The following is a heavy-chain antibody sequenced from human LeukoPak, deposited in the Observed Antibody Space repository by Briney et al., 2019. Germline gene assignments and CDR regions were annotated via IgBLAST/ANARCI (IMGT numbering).Heavy chain of an antibody. CDR2: FHNSGTS. Sequence: SETLSLTCTVSDDSPSDYYPGWIRPPPGKGLGWIGYFHNSGTSTYNPSLKSRVTISADTSKNQFSLKLSSVTAADTAVYYCARVGNDFWSGYSIDYWGQGTLVTVSS. CDR1: DDSPSDYY. J-gene: IGHJ4*02. CDR3: ARVGNDFWSGYSIDY. D-gene: IGHD3-3*01. V-gene: IGHV4-59*12.